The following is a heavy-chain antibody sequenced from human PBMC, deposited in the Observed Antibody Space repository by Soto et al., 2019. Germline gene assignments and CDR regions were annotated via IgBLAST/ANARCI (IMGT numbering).Heavy chain of an antibody. D-gene: IGHD3-22*01. CDR3: ARVPLYDSSGHNLGYYGMDV. J-gene: IGHJ6*02. Sequence: SETLSLTCTVSGGSISSYYWSWIRQPPGKGLEWIGYIYYSGSTNYNPSLKSRVTISVDTSKNQFSLKLSSVTAADTAVYYCARVPLYDSSGHNLGYYGMDVWGQGTTVTVSS. CDR2: IYYSGST. V-gene: IGHV4-59*01. CDR1: GGSISSYY.